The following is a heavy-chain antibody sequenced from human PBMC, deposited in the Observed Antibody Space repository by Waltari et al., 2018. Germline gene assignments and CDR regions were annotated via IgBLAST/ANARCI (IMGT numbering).Heavy chain of an antibody. J-gene: IGHJ4*02. CDR2: ISNSGIKQ. CDR3: VKDRFTKWSFDY. V-gene: IGHV3-30*18. CDR1: GFSFTYDG. D-gene: IGHD2-15*01. Sequence: QVQLVESGGGVVQPGGSLKLSCAASGFSFTYDGMQWVRQAPGKGLEWVTFISNSGIKQFYADSVKGRFTVSRDISKNTLYLQMNSLRPEDTAVYYCVKDRFTKWSFDYWGQGTLVTVSS.